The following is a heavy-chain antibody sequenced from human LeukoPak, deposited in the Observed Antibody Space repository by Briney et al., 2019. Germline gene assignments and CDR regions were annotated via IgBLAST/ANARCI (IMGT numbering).Heavy chain of an antibody. CDR3: ARENDYGDYEYYFDY. V-gene: IGHV3-23*01. CDR2: ISGSGAST. D-gene: IGHD4-17*01. Sequence: PGGSLRLSCLTSGFTLSTNAMSWVRQAPGKGLEWISGISGSGASTYYADSVKGRFTISRDNSKNTLYLQMNSLRAEDTAVYYCARENDYGDYEYYFDYWGQGTLVTVSS. J-gene: IGHJ4*02. CDR1: GFTLSTNA.